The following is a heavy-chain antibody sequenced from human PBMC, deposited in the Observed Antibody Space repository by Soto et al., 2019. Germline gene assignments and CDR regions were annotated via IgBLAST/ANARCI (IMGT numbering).Heavy chain of an antibody. CDR1: GGTFSSYD. Sequence: QVQLVQSGAEVKKPGSSVKVSCKASGGTFSSYDISWVRQAPGQGLEWMGGIIPIFGTANYAQKFQGRVTITADESTSTAYMELSSLRSEDTAVYYCARDGVPAAHYYYYGMDVWGQGTTVTVSS. J-gene: IGHJ6*02. V-gene: IGHV1-69*01. CDR3: ARDGVPAAHYYYYGMDV. D-gene: IGHD2-2*01. CDR2: IIPIFGTA.